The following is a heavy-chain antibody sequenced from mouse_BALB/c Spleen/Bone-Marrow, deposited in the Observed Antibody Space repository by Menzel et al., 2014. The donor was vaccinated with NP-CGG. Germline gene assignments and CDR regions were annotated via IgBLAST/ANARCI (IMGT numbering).Heavy chain of an antibody. CDR1: GYAFSLYW. Sequence: VQLQQSGAELVRPGSSVKISCKASGYAFSLYWLNWVKQRPGQGLEWIGQIYPGDDDTDYNGKFKGKATPTADRSSSTAYMQLGSLTSEDSAVYFCARGGISIDYWGHGTTLTVSS. CDR3: ARGGISIDY. V-gene: IGHV1-80*01. CDR2: IYPGDDDT. J-gene: IGHJ2*01.